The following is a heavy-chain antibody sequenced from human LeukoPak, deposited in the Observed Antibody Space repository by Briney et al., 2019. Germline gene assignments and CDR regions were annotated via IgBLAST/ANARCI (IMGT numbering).Heavy chain of an antibody. CDR2: IHYSGST. J-gene: IGHJ4*02. V-gene: IGHV4-59*08. Sequence: SETLSLTCTVSGGSISSHYCSWIRQPPGKGLEWVGHIHYSGSTKYNPSLKSRVTISVDTSKNQFSLKLTSVTAADTAMYYCARHRVGSSFDDWGQGTLVTVSS. CDR3: ARHRVGSSFDD. D-gene: IGHD6-13*01. CDR1: GGSISSHY.